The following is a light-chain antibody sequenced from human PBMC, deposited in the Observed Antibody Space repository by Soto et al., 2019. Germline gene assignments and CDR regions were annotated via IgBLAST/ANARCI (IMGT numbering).Light chain of an antibody. CDR3: MQSTQLPPT. CDR1: PSLLHITGETF. Sequence: DVVMTQTPLSLSVAPGPPASISRQSSPSLLHITGETFLFWYIQTPGQSPQLXSYEVSTRVSGVPDRFSGSGSGTDFTLEISRVETDDVGIYYCMQSTQLPPTFGQGARLEIK. CDR2: EVS. V-gene: IGKV2D-29*02. J-gene: IGKJ5*01.